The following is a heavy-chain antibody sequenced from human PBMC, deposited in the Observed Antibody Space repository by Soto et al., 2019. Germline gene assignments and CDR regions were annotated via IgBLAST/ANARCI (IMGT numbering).Heavy chain of an antibody. D-gene: IGHD5-12*01. Sequence: QVHLVQSGPEVKKPGSAVKVSCKASGDAIVKYTFTWVRQAPGQGREWMGRIVSILGLATYEQNFQGRVAITADKSINTVYVELSSLTSADSAVYFGVSHAGYEDPVDFWGQGTLVTVS. J-gene: IGHJ4*02. CDR2: IVSILGLA. V-gene: IGHV1-69*02. CDR1: GDAIVKYT. CDR3: VSHAGYEDPVDF.